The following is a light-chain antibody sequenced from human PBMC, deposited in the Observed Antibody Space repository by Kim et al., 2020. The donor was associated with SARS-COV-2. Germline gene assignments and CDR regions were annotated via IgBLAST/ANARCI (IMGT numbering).Light chain of an antibody. Sequence: EIVLTQSPGTLSLSPGERATLYCRASQSVSSSYIAWYQQKPGQAPRLLIYGASTRATGIPDRFSGSGSGTDFTLTISRPEPEDFAVYYCQQCGTTGWTFGQGTKVDIK. V-gene: IGKV3-20*01. CDR2: GAS. CDR3: QQCGTTGWT. J-gene: IGKJ1*01. CDR1: QSVSSSY.